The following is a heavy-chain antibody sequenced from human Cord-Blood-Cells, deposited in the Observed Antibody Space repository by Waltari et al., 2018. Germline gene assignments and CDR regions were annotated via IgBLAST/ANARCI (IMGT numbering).Heavy chain of an antibody. CDR3: ARRPTGDDTDY. CDR2: IIPIFGTA. V-gene: IGHV1-69*01. D-gene: IGHD7-27*01. Sequence: QVQLVQSGAGGKKRRSSVKVSCKGSGATSSRYALSWVRQAPGQGIEWMGGIIPIFGTANYAQKFQGRVTITADEATSTAYMELSSLRSEDTAVYYCARRPTGDDTDYWGQGTLVTVSS. J-gene: IGHJ4*02. CDR1: GATSSRYA.